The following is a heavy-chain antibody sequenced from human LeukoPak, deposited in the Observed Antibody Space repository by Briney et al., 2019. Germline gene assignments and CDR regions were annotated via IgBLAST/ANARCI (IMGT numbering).Heavy chain of an antibody. CDR1: GFTFSSYS. J-gene: IGHJ4*02. CDR3: ATHGYSELRYFDWSTNE. Sequence: KSGGSLRLSCAASGFTFSSYSMNWVRQAPGKGLEWVSSISSSSYIYYADSVKGRFTISRDNAKKSLYLQMDSLRAEDTAVYYCATHGYSELRYFDWSTNEWGQGTLVTVSS. V-gene: IGHV3-21*01. CDR2: ISSSSYI. D-gene: IGHD3-9*01.